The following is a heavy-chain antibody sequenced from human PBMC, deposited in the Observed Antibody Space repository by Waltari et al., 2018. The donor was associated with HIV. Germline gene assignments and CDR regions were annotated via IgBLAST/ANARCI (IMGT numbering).Heavy chain of an antibody. D-gene: IGHD3-10*01. J-gene: IGHJ6*02. CDR3: ARMKRSYGSGQARYFYFGMDV. CDR1: GFSACDHY. V-gene: IGHV3-53*01. CDR2: LYNEGRT. Sequence: EVQLVESGGGLVQPGGSLRLSCAALGFSACDHYMRWVRLAPGKGLQWVSVLYNEGRTQYIDSVKGRLAIFRDNSKNALYLQMNSLRVDDTAVYYCARMKRSYGSGQARYFYFGMDVWGQGTTVIVSS.